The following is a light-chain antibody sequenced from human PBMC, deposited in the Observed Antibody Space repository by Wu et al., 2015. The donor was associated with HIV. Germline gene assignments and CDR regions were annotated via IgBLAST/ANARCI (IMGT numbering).Light chain of an antibody. Sequence: VMTQSPVTLSVSPGERATLSCRASQSVSSNIAWYQQKPGQAPRLFIYGTSTRATGIPARFSGSGSGTEFTLTIDSMQSEDFAVYYCQQYNKWPQTFGQGTKVDIK. J-gene: IGKJ1*01. CDR1: QSVSSN. V-gene: IGKV3-15*01. CDR2: GTS. CDR3: QQYNKWPQT.